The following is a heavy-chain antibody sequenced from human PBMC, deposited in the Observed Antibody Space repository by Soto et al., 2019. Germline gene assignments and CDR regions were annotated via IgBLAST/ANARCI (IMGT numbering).Heavy chain of an antibody. D-gene: IGHD1-7*01. CDR3: AKAGRNYKDWNYDY. CDR2: ISGSGGST. V-gene: IGHV3-23*01. CDR1: GFTFSSYA. Sequence: GGSLRLSCAASGFTFSSYAMSWVRQAPGKGLEWVSAISGSGGSTYYADSVKGRFTISRDNSKNTLYLQMNSLRAEDTAVYYCAKAGRNYKDWNYDYWGQGTLVTVSS. J-gene: IGHJ4*02.